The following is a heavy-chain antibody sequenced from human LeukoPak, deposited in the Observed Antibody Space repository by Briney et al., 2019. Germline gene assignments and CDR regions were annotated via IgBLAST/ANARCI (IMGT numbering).Heavy chain of an antibody. CDR2: IYTSGST. CDR3: ARIPVVDDAFDI. V-gene: IGHV4-4*07. CDR1: GGSISSYY. J-gene: IGHJ3*02. Sequence: SETLSLTCTVSGGSISSYYWSWIRQPAGKGLEWIGRIYTSGSTNYNPSPKSRVTISVDTSKSQFSLKLSSVTAADTAVYYCARIPVVDDAFDIWGQGTMVTVSS. D-gene: IGHD4-23*01.